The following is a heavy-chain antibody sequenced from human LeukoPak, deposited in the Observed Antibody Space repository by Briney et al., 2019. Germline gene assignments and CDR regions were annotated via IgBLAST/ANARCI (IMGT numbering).Heavy chain of an antibody. V-gene: IGHV4-31*03. CDR2: IYYSGST. CDR3: ARVYSAGWVPHGMDV. Sequence: PSETLSLTCTVSGGSISSGGYYWSWIRQHPGKGLEWIGYIYYSGSTYYNPSLKSRVTISVDTSKNQFSLKLSSVTAADTAVYYCARVYSAGWVPHGMDVWGQGTTVTVSS. J-gene: IGHJ6*02. CDR1: GGSISSGGYY. D-gene: IGHD6-19*01.